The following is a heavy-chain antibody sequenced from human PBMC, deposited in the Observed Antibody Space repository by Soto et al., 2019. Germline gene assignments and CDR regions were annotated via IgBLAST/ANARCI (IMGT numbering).Heavy chain of an antibody. CDR1: GGSISSGDYY. CDR3: ARDHYDSSEGAFDI. J-gene: IGHJ3*02. CDR2: IYYSGST. Sequence: SETLSLTCTVSGGSISSGDYYWSWIRQPPGKGLEWIGYIYYSGSTYYNPSLKSRVTISVDTSKNQFSLKLSSVTAADTAVYYCARDHYDSSEGAFDIWGQGTMVTVSS. V-gene: IGHV4-30-4*01. D-gene: IGHD3-22*01.